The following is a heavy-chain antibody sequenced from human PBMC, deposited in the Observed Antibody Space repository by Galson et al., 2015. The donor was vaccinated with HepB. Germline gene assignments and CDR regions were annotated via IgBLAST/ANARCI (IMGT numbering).Heavy chain of an antibody. J-gene: IGHJ1*01. V-gene: IGHV3-30*02. Sequence: SLRLSCAASGFRFSDFGMNWVRQAPGKGLEWVTFIRHDGANEYSADSVKGRFTISRDNSKSTLYLQMQNLRSEDTAEYYCAKDRLPLAGGGSGSYFQDWGQGSLVTVSS. CDR1: GFRFSDFG. CDR3: AKDRLPLAGGGSGSYFQD. D-gene: IGHD3-10*01. CDR2: IRHDGANE.